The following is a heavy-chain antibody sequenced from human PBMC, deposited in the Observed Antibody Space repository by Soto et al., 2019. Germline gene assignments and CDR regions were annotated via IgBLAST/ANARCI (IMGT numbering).Heavy chain of an antibody. D-gene: IGHD1-26*01. Sequence: QVQLVQSGAEVKKPGSSVKVSCKASGGTFSSYSINWVRQAPGQGLEWMGEIIPIFGTANYAQKFQGRVTITADESTSKASMELRSMRSEDTAVSYCARDGGRNSGGIDYWGQGTVVTVSS. CDR3: ARDGGRNSGGIDY. J-gene: IGHJ4*02. CDR1: GGTFSSYS. V-gene: IGHV1-69*01. CDR2: IIPIFGTA.